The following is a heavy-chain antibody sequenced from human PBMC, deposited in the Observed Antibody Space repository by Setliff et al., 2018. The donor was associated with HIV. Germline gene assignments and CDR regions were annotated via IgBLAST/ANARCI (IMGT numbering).Heavy chain of an antibody. Sequence: PSETLRLSCAVSELTVRANYMSWIRQAPGKGPEWIGEINHSGTTNYSPSLKSRVSISIDTSKNKFALQMTSVTAADTAVYYCARSSKWFVLPDYWGQGTLVTVSS. D-gene: IGHD2-2*01. J-gene: IGHJ4*02. CDR1: ELTVRANY. CDR2: INHSGTT. CDR3: ARSSKWFVLPDY. V-gene: IGHV4-34*01.